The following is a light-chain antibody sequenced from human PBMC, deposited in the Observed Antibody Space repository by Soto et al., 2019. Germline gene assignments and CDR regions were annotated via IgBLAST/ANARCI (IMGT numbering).Light chain of an antibody. CDR3: QQYNIWPPWT. J-gene: IGKJ1*01. CDR2: DSS. Sequence: EIVMTQSPATLSVSPGNSATLSCRASQSVSSSVAWYQQKPGQAPRLLIYDSSSRATGIPARFSGSGSATEFTLTISSLQSGDFAVYYCQQYNIWPPWTFGQGTKVDI. V-gene: IGKV3-15*01. CDR1: QSVSSS.